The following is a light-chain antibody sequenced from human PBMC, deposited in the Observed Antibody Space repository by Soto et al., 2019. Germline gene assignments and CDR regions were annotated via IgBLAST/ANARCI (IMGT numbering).Light chain of an antibody. CDR2: DAS. Sequence: DIQMTQSPSSLSAYVGDRVTITCQACHDISKYLNWYQQKLGKAPKLLIYDASNLETGVPSRFSGSGSGTDFTLTISSLQPEDIATYYCQQYDNLPIFTFGPGTKVDIK. CDR3: QQYDNLPIFT. V-gene: IGKV1-33*01. CDR1: HDISKY. J-gene: IGKJ3*01.